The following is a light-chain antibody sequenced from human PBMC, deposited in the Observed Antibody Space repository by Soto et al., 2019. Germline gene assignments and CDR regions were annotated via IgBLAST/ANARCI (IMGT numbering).Light chain of an antibody. Sequence: DVVMTQSPISLSVTLGQPASISCRSSQGLVYSDGNTFLNWFHQRPGQSPRRLIYQVSNRDSGGPDRFSGRGSGTDYTLTISRVEAEDVGIYYCVQGTHWPWTFGQGTKVEIK. J-gene: IGKJ1*01. CDR3: VQGTHWPWT. V-gene: IGKV2-30*01. CDR2: QVS. CDR1: QGLVYSDGNTF.